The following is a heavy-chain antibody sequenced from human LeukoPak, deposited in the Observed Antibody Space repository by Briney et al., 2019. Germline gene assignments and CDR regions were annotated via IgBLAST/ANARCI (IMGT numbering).Heavy chain of an antibody. CDR1: GFTFSSYS. CDR2: ISSSSSTI. Sequence: GGSLRLSCAASGFTFSSYSMNWVRQAPGKGLEWVSYISSSSSTIYYADSVKGRFTISRDNAKNSLYLQMNSLRAEDTAVYYCAKDPYSSSWYNWFDPWGRGTLVTVSS. CDR3: AKDPYSSSWYNWFDP. D-gene: IGHD6-13*01. J-gene: IGHJ5*02. V-gene: IGHV3-48*01.